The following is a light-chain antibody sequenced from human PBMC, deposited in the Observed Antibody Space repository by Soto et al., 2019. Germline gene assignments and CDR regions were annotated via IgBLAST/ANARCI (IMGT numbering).Light chain of an antibody. Sequence: DIVMTQSPDSLAVSLGERATINCKSSQSVLYSSNNKNYLAGYQQKPGQPPKLLIYWASSRESGVPDRFSGSGSGTDFALTISSLQAEDVAVYYCQQYYSTPPTFGRGTKLEIK. J-gene: IGKJ2*01. CDR1: QSVLYSSNNKNY. CDR2: WAS. V-gene: IGKV4-1*01. CDR3: QQYYSTPPT.